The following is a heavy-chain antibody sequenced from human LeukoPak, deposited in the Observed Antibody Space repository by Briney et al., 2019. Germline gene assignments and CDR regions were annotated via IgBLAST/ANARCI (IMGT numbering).Heavy chain of an antibody. CDR2: ISSSSSYI. Sequence: PGGSLRLSCAASGFTFSSYSMNWVRQAPGKGLEWVSSISSSSSYIYYADSVKGRFTISRDNAKNSLYLQMNSLRAEDTAVYYCAIEMATISDPDGDAFDIWGQGTMVTVSS. CDR1: GFTFSSYS. D-gene: IGHD5-24*01. J-gene: IGHJ3*02. V-gene: IGHV3-21*01. CDR3: AIEMATISDPDGDAFDI.